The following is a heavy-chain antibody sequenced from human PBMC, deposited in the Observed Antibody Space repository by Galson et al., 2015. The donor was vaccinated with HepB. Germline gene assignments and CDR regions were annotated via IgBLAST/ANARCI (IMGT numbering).Heavy chain of an antibody. CDR3: ARGRRHLVQFMDY. CDR1: GGSISSSSYY. J-gene: IGHJ4*02. D-gene: IGHD1-1*01. Sequence: TLSLTCTVSGGSISSSSYYWGWIRQPPGKGLEWIGSIYFGGNTYYNPSLKSRVTLSVDTSKNQFSLKLKSVTAADTAVYYCARGRRHLVQFMDYWGLGTLVTVSS. CDR2: IYFGGNT. V-gene: IGHV4-39*01.